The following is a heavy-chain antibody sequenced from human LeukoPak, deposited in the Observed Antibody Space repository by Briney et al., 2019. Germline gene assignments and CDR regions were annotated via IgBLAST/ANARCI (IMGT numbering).Heavy chain of an antibody. D-gene: IGHD3-16*02. V-gene: IGHV4-4*07. Sequence: SETLSLTCTVSGGAISSYYWSWIRQPAGKGLEWIGRIYTSGSTNYNPSLKSRVTMSVDTSKNQFSLKLSSVTAADTAVYYCARGRYDYVWGSYRSWFDPWGQGTLVTVSS. CDR2: IYTSGST. CDR1: GGAISSYY. CDR3: ARGRYDYVWGSYRSWFDP. J-gene: IGHJ5*02.